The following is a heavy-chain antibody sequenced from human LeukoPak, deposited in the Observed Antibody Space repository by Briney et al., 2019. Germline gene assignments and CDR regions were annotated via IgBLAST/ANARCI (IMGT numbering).Heavy chain of an antibody. D-gene: IGHD4-17*01. V-gene: IGHV4-34*01. CDR1: GGSFSGYY. CDR3: ARSGDYGDYLDFQH. Sequence: SETLSLTCAVYGGSFSGYYWSWIRQPPGKGLEWIGEINHSGSTYYNPSLKSRVTISVDRSKNQFSLKLSSVTAADTAVYYCARSGDYGDYLDFQHWGQGTLVTVSS. CDR2: INHSGST. J-gene: IGHJ1*01.